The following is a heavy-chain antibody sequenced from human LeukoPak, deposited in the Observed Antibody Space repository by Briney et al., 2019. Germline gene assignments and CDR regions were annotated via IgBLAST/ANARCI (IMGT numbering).Heavy chain of an antibody. CDR1: GYTFTGYY. Sequence: ASVKVSCKASGYTFTGYYMHWVRQAPGQGLEWMGWINPNSGGTNYARKFQGWVTMTRDTSISIAYMELSRLRSDDTAVYYCARDSVGVSPYYDFWSGYYAIFDYWGQGTLVTVSS. V-gene: IGHV1-2*04. J-gene: IGHJ4*02. CDR3: ARDSVGVSPYYDFWSGYYAIFDY. D-gene: IGHD3-3*01. CDR2: INPNSGGT.